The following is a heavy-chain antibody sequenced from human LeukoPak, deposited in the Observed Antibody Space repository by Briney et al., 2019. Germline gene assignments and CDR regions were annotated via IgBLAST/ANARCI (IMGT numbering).Heavy chain of an antibody. CDR3: ARETGKRGMDV. V-gene: IGHV3-23*01. D-gene: IGHD1-1*01. Sequence: GGSLRLSCAASKFTITNNCRIWVRQAPGKGLEWVSAISGSGGSTYYADSVKGRFTISRDNAKNTLYLQMNSLRAEDTAVYYCARETGKRGMDVWGQGTTVTVSS. J-gene: IGHJ6*02. CDR2: ISGSGGST. CDR1: KFTITNNC.